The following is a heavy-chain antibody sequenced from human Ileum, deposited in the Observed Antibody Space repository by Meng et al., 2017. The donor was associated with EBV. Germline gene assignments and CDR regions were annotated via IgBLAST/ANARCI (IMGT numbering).Heavy chain of an antibody. Sequence: QVPRPAPAPGLVKPSATLSLPCAVSGGSSISSYWWSWVRQPPVKGLEWIGEIYHSGSTNYNPSLKSRVTISVDKSKNQFSLNLSSVTAADTAVYYCARVGQWLPIDYWGQGTLVTVSS. CDR3: ARVGQWLPIDY. D-gene: IGHD6-19*01. CDR1: GGSSISSYW. CDR2: IYHSGST. J-gene: IGHJ4*02. V-gene: IGHV4-4*02.